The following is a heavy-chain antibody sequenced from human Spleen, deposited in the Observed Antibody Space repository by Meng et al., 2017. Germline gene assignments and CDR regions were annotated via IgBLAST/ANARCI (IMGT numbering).Heavy chain of an antibody. CDR2: ISWNSGSI. V-gene: IGHV3-9*01. CDR1: GFTFDDYA. Sequence: SLKISCAASGFTFDDYAMHWVRQAPGKGLEWVSGISWNSGSIGYADSVKGRFTISRDNAKNSLYLQMNSLRAEDTAVYYCARDPKVVVTANDAFDIWGQGTMVTVSS. CDR3: ARDPKVVVTANDAFDI. J-gene: IGHJ3*02. D-gene: IGHD2-21*02.